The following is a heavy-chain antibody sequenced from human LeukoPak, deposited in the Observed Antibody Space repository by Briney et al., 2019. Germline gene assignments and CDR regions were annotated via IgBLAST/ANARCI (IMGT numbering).Heavy chain of an antibody. CDR1: GGSISSYY. CDR2: IYYSGST. Sequence: SETLSLTCTVSGGSISSYYWSWIRQPPGKGLEWMGYIYYSGSTNYNPSLKSRVTISVDTSKNQFSLKLSSVTAADTAVYYCARGSIAAAGYNWFDPWGQGTLVTVSS. J-gene: IGHJ5*02. CDR3: ARGSIAAAGYNWFDP. D-gene: IGHD6-13*01. V-gene: IGHV4-59*01.